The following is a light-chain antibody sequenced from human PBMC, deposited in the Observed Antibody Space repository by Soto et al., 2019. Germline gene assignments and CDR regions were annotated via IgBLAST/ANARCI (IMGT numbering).Light chain of an antibody. CDR3: QQYKTYPWWT. CDR2: KAS. V-gene: IGKV1-5*03. J-gene: IGKJ1*01. Sequence: DIQMTQSPSTLSASVGDRVTITCRASQSISSYLAWYQQKPGKAPKLMISKASTLESRIPSRFSGSGSGTEFTLTISRMQPDDFASYCCQQYKTYPWWTFGRGPKVETK. CDR1: QSISSY.